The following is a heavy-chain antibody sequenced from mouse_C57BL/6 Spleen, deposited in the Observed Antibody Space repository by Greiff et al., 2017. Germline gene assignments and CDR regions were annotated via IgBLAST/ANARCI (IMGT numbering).Heavy chain of an antibody. CDR2: IDPSDSYT. CDR1: GYTFTSYW. V-gene: IGHV1-69*01. Sequence: QVQLQQPGAELVMPGASVKLSCKASGYTFTSYWMHWVKQRPGQGLEWIGEIDPSDSYTNYNQKFKGKSTLTVDKSSSTAYMQLSSLTSEDSAVYYCARSGSNYYFDYWGQCTTLTVSS. J-gene: IGHJ2*01. D-gene: IGHD2-5*01. CDR3: ARSGSNYYFDY.